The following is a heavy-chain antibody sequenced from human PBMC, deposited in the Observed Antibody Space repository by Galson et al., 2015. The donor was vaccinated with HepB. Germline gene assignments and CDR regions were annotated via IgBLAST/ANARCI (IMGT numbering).Heavy chain of an antibody. J-gene: IGHJ5*02. CDR3: ASIAFGELQTFDP. CDR2: ISYDGSNK. V-gene: IGHV3-30-3*01. D-gene: IGHD3-10*01. Sequence: SLRLSCAASGFTFSSYAMHWVRQAPGKGLEWVAVISYDGSNKYYADSVKGRFTISRDNSKNTLYLQMNSLRAEDTAVYYCASIAFGELQTFDPWGQGTLVTVSS. CDR1: GFTFSSYA.